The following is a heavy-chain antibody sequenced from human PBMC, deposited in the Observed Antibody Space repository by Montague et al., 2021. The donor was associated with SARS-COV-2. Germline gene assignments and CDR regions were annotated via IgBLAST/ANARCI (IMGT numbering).Heavy chain of an antibody. CDR2: IYYTGNT. V-gene: IGHV4-39*02. D-gene: IGHD3-22*01. J-gene: IGHJ3*01. CDR1: GGSITNNIDY. CDR3: ARLKRYFDSSGSPSAFDF. Sequence: SETLSLTCTVPGGSITNNIDYWAWIRQPPGKGLEWIGSIYYTGNTYYNPSLKSRVTISVVTSKNHFTLKLSSVTAAETAVYYCARLKRYFDSSGSPSAFDFWGQGTEVTVSS.